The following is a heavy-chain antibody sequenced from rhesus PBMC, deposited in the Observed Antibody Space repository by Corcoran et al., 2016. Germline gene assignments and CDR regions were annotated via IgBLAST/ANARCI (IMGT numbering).Heavy chain of an antibody. CDR3: ASGDSSGWRGFDS. CDR2: INDSGSST. CDR1: GGSISSSY. D-gene: IGHD6-31*01. J-gene: IGHJ4*01. Sequence: QLQLQESGPGLVKPSETLSVTCAVSGGSISSSYWSWIRQAPGKGLEWNGYINDSGSSTTYNPSLKSRVTLSLDTSKTQLSLKLSSVTAADTAVYYCASGDSSGWRGFDSWGQGVLVTVSS. V-gene: IGHV4-169*02.